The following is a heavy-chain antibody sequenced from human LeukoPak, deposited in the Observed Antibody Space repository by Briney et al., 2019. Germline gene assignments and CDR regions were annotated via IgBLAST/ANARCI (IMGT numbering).Heavy chain of an antibody. Sequence: PSETLSLTCTVSDGSINGYYWSWIRQPPGKGLDWIGYMYSGGTTNYSPSLKSRVTISEDMSKNQFSLKLTSVTAADTAVYYYARHSGHSSTNDAFDIWGQGTMVIVSS. CDR1: DGSINGYY. CDR3: ARHSGHSSTNDAFDI. V-gene: IGHV4-59*01. J-gene: IGHJ3*02. CDR2: MYSGGTT. D-gene: IGHD6-13*01.